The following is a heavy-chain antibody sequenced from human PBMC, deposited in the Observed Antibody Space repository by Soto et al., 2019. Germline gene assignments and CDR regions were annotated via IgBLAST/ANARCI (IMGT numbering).Heavy chain of an antibody. CDR2: FDPEDGET. D-gene: IGHD2-2*01. CDR1: GYTLTELS. CDR3: ATWGVVPAAETLKDGFDY. V-gene: IGHV1-24*01. J-gene: IGHJ4*02. Sequence: ASVKVSCKVSGYTLTELSMHWVRQAPGKGLEWMGGFDPEDGETIYAQKFQGRVTMTEDTSTDTAYMELSSLRSEDTAVYYCATWGVVPAAETLKDGFDYWGQGTLVTVSS.